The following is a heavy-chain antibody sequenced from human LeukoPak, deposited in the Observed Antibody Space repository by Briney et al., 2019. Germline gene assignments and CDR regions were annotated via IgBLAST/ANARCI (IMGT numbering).Heavy chain of an antibody. J-gene: IGHJ2*01. CDR2: IYYSGST. V-gene: IGHV4-30-4*01. D-gene: IGHD5-12*01. CDR1: GGSISSGDYY. CDR3: ARTLGGYGWYFDL. Sequence: SETLSLTCTVSGGSISSGDYYRSWIRQPPGKGLEWIGYIYYSGSTYYNPSLKSRVTISVDTSKNQFSLKLSSVTAADTAVYYCARTLGGYGWYFDLWGRGTLVTVSS.